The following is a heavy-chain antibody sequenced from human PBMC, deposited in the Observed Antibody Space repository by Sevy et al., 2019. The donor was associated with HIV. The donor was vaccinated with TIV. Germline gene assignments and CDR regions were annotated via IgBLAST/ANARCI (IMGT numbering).Heavy chain of an antibody. Sequence: ASVKVSCKASGYLFISYGINWVRQAPGQGLEWMGWISPYNVYTNFAQKFQDRVTLTTDTSTSTASMELRSLRSDDTAVYYCARDDTSSDAARYDSSYIDVWGKGTTVTVSS. V-gene: IGHV1-18*01. CDR2: ISPYNVYT. J-gene: IGHJ6*03. CDR3: ARDDTSSDAARYDSSYIDV. CDR1: GYLFISYG. D-gene: IGHD1-26*01.